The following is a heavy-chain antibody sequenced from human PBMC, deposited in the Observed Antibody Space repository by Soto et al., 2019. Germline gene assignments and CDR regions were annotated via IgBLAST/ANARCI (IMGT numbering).Heavy chain of an antibody. CDR3: AKSPTSPRYFDY. CDR1: GFTFSSYA. Sequence: GGSLRLSCAASGFTFSSYAMSWVRQAPGKGLEWVSAISGSGGSTYYADSVKGRFTISRDNSKNMLYLQMNSLRAEDTAVYYCAKSPTSPRYFDYWGQGTLVTVSS. CDR2: ISGSGGST. J-gene: IGHJ4*02. V-gene: IGHV3-23*01.